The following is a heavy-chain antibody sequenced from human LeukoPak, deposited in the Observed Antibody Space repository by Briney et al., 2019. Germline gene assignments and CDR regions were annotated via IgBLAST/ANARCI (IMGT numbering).Heavy chain of an antibody. CDR2: ISSSSSTI. V-gene: IGHV3-48*02. J-gene: IGHJ6*02. D-gene: IGHD3-22*01. Sequence: GGSLRLSCAASGFTFSSYSMNWVRQAPGKGLEWVSYISSSSSTIYYADSVKGRFTISRDNAKNSLYLQMNSLRDEDTAVYYCARSYYDSTLSNYYGMDVWGQGSTVTVSS. CDR3: ARSYYDSTLSNYYGMDV. CDR1: GFTFSSYS.